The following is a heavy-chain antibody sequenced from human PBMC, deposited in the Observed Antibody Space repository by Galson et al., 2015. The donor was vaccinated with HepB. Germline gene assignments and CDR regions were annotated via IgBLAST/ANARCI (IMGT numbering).Heavy chain of an antibody. CDR3: ARETIAVVFVGNPDY. CDR2: ISYDGSNK. D-gene: IGHD6-19*01. CDR1: GFTFSSYG. V-gene: IGHV3-30*03. J-gene: IGHJ4*02. Sequence: SLRLSCAASGFTFSSYGMHWVRQAPGKGLEWVAVISYDGSNKYYADSVKGRFTISRDNSKNTLYLQMNSLRAEDTAVYYCARETIAVVFVGNPDYWGQGTLVTVSS.